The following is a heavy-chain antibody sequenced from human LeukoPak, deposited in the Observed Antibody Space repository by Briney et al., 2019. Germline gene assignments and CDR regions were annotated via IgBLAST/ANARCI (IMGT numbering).Heavy chain of an antibody. CDR1: GYSFTSYW. J-gene: IGHJ6*02. Sequence: GESLKISCKGSGYSFTSYWIGWVRQMPGKGLEWMGIIYPGDSDTRYSPSFQGQVTISADKSISTAYLQWSSLKASDTAMYYCASSRVMDWDYGDYVPGMDVWGQGTTVTVSS. D-gene: IGHD4-17*01. CDR2: IYPGDSDT. V-gene: IGHV5-51*01. CDR3: ASSRVMDWDYGDYVPGMDV.